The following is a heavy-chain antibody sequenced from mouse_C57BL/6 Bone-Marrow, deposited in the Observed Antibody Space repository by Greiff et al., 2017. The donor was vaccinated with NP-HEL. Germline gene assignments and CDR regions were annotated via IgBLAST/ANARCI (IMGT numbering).Heavy chain of an antibody. Sequence: DVKLVESGGGLVQPGGSLSLSCAASGFTFTDYYMSWVRQPPGKALEWLGFIRNKANGYTTEYSASVKGRFTISRDNSQSILYLQMNALRAEDSATYYCARYIGGYYGLDYWGQGTTLTVSS. CDR1: GFTFTDYY. V-gene: IGHV7-3*01. CDR3: ARYIGGYYGLDY. J-gene: IGHJ2*01. D-gene: IGHD1-1*01. CDR2: IRNKANGYTT.